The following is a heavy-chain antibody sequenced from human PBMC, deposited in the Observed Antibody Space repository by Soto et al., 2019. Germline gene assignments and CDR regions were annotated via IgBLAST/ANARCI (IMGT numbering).Heavy chain of an antibody. Sequence: NPSETLSLTCAVYGGSFSGYYWSWIRQPPGKGLEWIGEINHSGSTNCNPSLKSRVTISVDTSKNQFSLKLSSVTAADTAVYYCASDPRVKADTAMVSDDYWGQGTLVTVSS. CDR3: ASDPRVKADTAMVSDDY. V-gene: IGHV4-34*01. CDR2: INHSGST. CDR1: GGSFSGYY. D-gene: IGHD5-18*01. J-gene: IGHJ4*02.